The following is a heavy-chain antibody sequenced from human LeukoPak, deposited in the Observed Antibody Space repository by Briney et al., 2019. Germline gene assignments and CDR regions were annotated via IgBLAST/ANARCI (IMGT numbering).Heavy chain of an antibody. D-gene: IGHD5-12*01. CDR3: ARDRLDGYKRRPNWFDP. V-gene: IGHV1-69*04. CDR1: GGTFSSYA. Sequence: GASVKVSCKASGGTFSSYAISWVRQAPGQGLEWMGRIIPILGIANYAQKFQGRVTITAVKSTSTAYMELSSLRSEDTAVYYCARDRLDGYKRRPNWFDPWGQGTLVTVSS. J-gene: IGHJ5*02. CDR2: IIPILGIA.